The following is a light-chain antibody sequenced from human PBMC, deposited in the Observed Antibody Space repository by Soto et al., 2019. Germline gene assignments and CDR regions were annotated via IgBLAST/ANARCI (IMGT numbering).Light chain of an antibody. CDR1: QGISSY. J-gene: IGKJ5*01. V-gene: IGKV1-9*01. CDR2: AAS. Sequence: IQLTQSPSCLSASVGDRVTITCRASQGISSYLAWYQQKPGKAPKLLIYAASTLQSGVPSRFSGSGSGTDFTLTISSLQPEVFATYYCQQLNSYSITFGQGTRLEIK. CDR3: QQLNSYSIT.